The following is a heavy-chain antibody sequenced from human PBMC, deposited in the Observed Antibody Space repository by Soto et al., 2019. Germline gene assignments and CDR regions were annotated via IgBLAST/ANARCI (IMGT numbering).Heavy chain of an antibody. CDR3: ERPVKAYDSSGYIDY. J-gene: IGHJ4*02. V-gene: IGHV1-69*13. Sequence: GASVKVSCKAFGGTFSSYAISWVRQAPGQGLEWMGGIIPIFGTANYAQKFQGRVTITADESTSTAYMELGSLRSEDTAVYYCERPVKAYDSSGYIDYWGQGTLVTVSS. CDR1: GGTFSSYA. D-gene: IGHD3-22*01. CDR2: IIPIFGTA.